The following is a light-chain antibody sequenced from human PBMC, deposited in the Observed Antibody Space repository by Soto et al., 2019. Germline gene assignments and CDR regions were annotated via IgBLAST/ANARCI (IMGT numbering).Light chain of an antibody. V-gene: IGLV2-14*01. CDR2: DVN. Sequence: QSALTQPASVSGSPGQSITISCTGTSSDIGGYNYVSWYQQHPGKAPKLMIYDVNNRPSGVSNRFSGSKSGNTASLTISGLQAEDEADYYCSSYTISSPLVVFGGGTKLTVL. CDR3: SSYTISSPLVV. CDR1: SSDIGGYNY. J-gene: IGLJ2*01.